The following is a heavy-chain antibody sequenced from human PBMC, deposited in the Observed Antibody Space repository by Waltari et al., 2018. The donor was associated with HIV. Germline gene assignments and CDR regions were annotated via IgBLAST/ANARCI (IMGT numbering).Heavy chain of an antibody. CDR2: IYPVDSDT. Sequence: VQLVQSGAEVKKPGESLKISCKGSGYNFTTHWTAWVRQMPGKGLEWMGIIYPVDSDTRYSPAFRGQVTISADKAMSTAYLQWSSLQASDTAIYYCARLGYCSSARCPSGYYYSYGMGVWGQGTTVTVSS. J-gene: IGHJ6*02. CDR3: ARLGYCSSARCPSGYYYSYGMGV. D-gene: IGHD2-2*01. CDR1: GYNFTTHW. V-gene: IGHV5-51*01.